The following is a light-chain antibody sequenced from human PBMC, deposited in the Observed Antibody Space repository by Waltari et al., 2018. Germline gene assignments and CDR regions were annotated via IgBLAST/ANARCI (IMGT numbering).Light chain of an antibody. CDR1: QSLLYRDGNTY. J-gene: IGKJ1*01. V-gene: IGKV2-30*01. CDR3: MQGTQWPGT. CDR2: QGS. Sequence: DVVMTQSPLSLAATLGQPASISCRSSQSLLYRDGNTYLNWFHQRPGQSPRRLIYQGSNRDSGVPNRFSGSGSGTDFTLTISRVEAEDVGIFFCMQGTQWPGTFGQGTKVEIK.